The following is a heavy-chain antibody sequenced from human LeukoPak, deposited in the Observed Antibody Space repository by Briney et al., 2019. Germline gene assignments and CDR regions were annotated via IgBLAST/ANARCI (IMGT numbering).Heavy chain of an antibody. CDR1: GASISSYY. Sequence: PSETLSLTCTVSGASISSYYWSWIRQPPGKGLEWIGYIYYSGSTNYNPSLKSRVTISVDTSKNQFSLKLSSVTAADAAVYYCARGLIKGIAVAGTGWGQGTLVTVSS. V-gene: IGHV4-59*01. CDR2: IYYSGST. J-gene: IGHJ4*02. D-gene: IGHD6-19*01. CDR3: ARGLIKGIAVAGTG.